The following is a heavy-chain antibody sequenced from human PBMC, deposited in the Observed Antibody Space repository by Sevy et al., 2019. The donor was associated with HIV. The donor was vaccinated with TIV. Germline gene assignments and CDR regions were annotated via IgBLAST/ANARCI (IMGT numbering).Heavy chain of an antibody. Sequence: GGSLRLSCAASGFTFSSYGMHWVRQAPGKGLEWVAVIWYDGSNKYYVDSVKGRFTISRDNSKNTLYLQMNSLRAEDTAVYYCARAGDTYYYDSSGYGVDYWGQGTLVTVSS. V-gene: IGHV3-33*01. CDR2: IWYDGSNK. CDR1: GFTFSSYG. J-gene: IGHJ4*02. CDR3: ARAGDTYYYDSSGYGVDY. D-gene: IGHD3-22*01.